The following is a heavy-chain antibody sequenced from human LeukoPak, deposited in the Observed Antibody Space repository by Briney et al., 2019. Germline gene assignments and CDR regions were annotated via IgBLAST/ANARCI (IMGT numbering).Heavy chain of an antibody. D-gene: IGHD1-26*01. CDR1: GFTFSDYY. Sequence: PGGSLRLSCAASGFTFSDYYMSWIRQAPGKGLEWVSYISSSGSTIYYADSVKGRFTISRDNAKNSLYLQVNSLRAEDTAVYYCARESVGATTTTFFDYWGQGTLVTVSS. CDR3: ARESVGATTTTFFDY. V-gene: IGHV3-11*01. J-gene: IGHJ4*02. CDR2: ISSSGSTI.